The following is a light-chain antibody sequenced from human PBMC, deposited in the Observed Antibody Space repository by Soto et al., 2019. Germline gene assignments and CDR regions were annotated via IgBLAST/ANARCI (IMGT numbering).Light chain of an antibody. Sequence: QSVLTQPASVSGSPGQSITISCTGTSSDVGGYNYVSWHQQHPGKVPKLMIYDVSHRPSGVSNRFSGSKSGNTASLTISGLQAEDEADYYCSSYTSSINVVFGGGTKLTVL. V-gene: IGLV2-14*03. J-gene: IGLJ2*01. CDR3: SSYTSSINVV. CDR2: DVS. CDR1: SSDVGGYNY.